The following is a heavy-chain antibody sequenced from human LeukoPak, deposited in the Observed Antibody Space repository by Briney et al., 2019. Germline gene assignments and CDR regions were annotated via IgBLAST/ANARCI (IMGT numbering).Heavy chain of an antibody. D-gene: IGHD3-10*01. J-gene: IGHJ4*02. V-gene: IGHV3-33*01. CDR3: AREILWFGESVPFDY. Sequence: GGSLRLSCAASGFTFSSYGMHWVRQAPGMGLEWVAVIWYDGSNKYYADSVKGRFTISRDNSKNTLYLQMNSLRAEDTAVYYCAREILWFGESVPFDYWGQGTLVTVSS. CDR1: GFTFSSYG. CDR2: IWYDGSNK.